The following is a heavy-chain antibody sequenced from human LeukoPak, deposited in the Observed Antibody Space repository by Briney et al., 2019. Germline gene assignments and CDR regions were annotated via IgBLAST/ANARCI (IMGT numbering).Heavy chain of an antibody. CDR3: ARVLSITMVVVGY. Sequence: GASVKVSCKASGYTFTGYYMHWVRQAPGQGLEWMGWINPNSGGTNYAQKFQGRVTMTRDTSISTAYMELSRLRSDDTAVYYCARVLSITMVVVGYWGQGTLVTVSS. V-gene: IGHV1-2*02. D-gene: IGHD3-22*01. J-gene: IGHJ4*02. CDR2: INPNSGGT. CDR1: GYTFTGYY.